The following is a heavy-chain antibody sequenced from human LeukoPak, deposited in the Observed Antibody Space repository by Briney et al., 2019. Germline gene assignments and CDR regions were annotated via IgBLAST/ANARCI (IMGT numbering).Heavy chain of an antibody. V-gene: IGHV3-23*01. J-gene: IGHJ4*02. CDR2: ISGSGGST. CDR1: GFTFSSYG. CDR3: AKSLGGIAVAGTDY. Sequence: PGGSLRLSCAASGFTFSSYGMSWVRQAPGKGLEWVSAISGSGGSTYYADSVKGRFTISRDNSKNTLYLQMNSLRAEDTAVYYCAKSLGGIAVAGTDYWGQGTLVTVSS. D-gene: IGHD6-19*01.